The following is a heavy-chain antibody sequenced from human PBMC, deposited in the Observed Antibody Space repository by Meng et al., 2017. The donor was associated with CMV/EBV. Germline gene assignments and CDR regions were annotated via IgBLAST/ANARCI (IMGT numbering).Heavy chain of an antibody. D-gene: IGHD2-21*01. CDR3: AREIPQAWAS. CDR2: IYGSGNT. Sequence: VEAGGGLATPGASSGLSCPTYGVSVSSNYMSWVRQAPGKGMEWISIIYGSGNTYYGDSVKGRFTISRDNFRNTLYLQMNSLSAEDTAVFYCAREIPQAWASWGQGTLVTVSS. CDR1: GVSVSSNY. J-gene: IGHJ5*02. V-gene: IGHV3-66*01.